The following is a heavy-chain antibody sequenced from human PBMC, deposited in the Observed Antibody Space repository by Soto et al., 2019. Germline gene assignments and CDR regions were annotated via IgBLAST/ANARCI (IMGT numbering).Heavy chain of an antibody. CDR3: AKEAYYYDWSGYNLFQH. CDR1: VFTCSSYA. D-gene: IGHD3-22*01. Sequence: GSLRVSGAASVFTCSSYAVSWVRQAPGKGLEWVSAISDSGVSTYYTDSVKGRLTISRDNSKNTLYLQMNSLRVEDTAVYYCAKEAYYYDWSGYNLFQHWGQGTLVTVSS. CDR2: ISDSGVST. J-gene: IGHJ1*01. V-gene: IGHV3-23*01.